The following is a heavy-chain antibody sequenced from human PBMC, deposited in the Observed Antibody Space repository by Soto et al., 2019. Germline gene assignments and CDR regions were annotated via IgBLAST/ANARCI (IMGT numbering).Heavy chain of an antibody. V-gene: IGHV1-69*13. J-gene: IGHJ3*02. CDR1: GGTFSSYA. Sequence: SVKVSCKASGGTFSSYAISWVRQAPGQGLEWMGGIIPIFGTANYAQKFQGRVTITADESTSTAYMELSSLRSEDTAVYYCARELQMVIKVVGSVEAFDIWGQGRMVTL. CDR3: ARELQMVIKVVGSVEAFDI. CDR2: IIPIFGTA. D-gene: IGHD3-22*01.